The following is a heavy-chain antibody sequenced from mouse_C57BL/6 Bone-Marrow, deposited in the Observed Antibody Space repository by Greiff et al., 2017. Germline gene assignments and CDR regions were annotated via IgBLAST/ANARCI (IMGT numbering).Heavy chain of an antibody. J-gene: IGHJ2*01. Sequence: VQLQQSGPELVKPGASVKISCKASGYTFTDYYMNWVKQSHGKSLEWIGDINPNNGGTSYNQKFKGKATLTVDKSSSTAYMELRSLTSEDSAVYYCANCGGGDFDYWGQGTTLTVSS. CDR3: ANCGGGDFDY. CDR2: INPNNGGT. CDR1: GYTFTDYY. V-gene: IGHV1-26*01.